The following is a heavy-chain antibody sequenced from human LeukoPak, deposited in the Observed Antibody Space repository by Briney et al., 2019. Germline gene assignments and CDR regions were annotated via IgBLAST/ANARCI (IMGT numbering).Heavy chain of an antibody. CDR1: GFTFSSYE. CDR3: AKDYSKTSYYGSGTYYRPNWFDP. J-gene: IGHJ5*02. D-gene: IGHD3-10*01. CDR2: ISSSGGTM. V-gene: IGHV3-48*03. Sequence: GGSLRLSCAASGFTFSSYEMNWVRQAPGKGLEWVSYISSSGGTMYYADSVKGRFTISRDNSKNTLYLQMNSLRPEDTAVYYCAKDYSKTSYYGSGTYYRPNWFDPWGQGTLVIVSS.